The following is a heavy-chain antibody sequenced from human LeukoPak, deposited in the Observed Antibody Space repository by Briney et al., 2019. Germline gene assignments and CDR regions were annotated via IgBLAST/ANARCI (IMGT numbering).Heavy chain of an antibody. J-gene: IGHJ4*02. Sequence: SETLSLTCTVSGGSISSSPYYWGWIRQPPGKGLVWIGNIYYSGSTYYNASLKTRVTISVDTSKNQFSLKLTSVTAADTAVYYCARHASVDGNWPRPLDYWGQGSLVTVSS. V-gene: IGHV4-39*01. CDR3: ARHASVDGNWPRPLDY. CDR1: GGSISSSPYY. D-gene: IGHD6-19*01. CDR2: IYYSGST.